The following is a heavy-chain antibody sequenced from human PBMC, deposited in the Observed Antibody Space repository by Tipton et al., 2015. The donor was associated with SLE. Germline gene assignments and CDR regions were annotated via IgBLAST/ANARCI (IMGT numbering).Heavy chain of an antibody. J-gene: IGHJ3*02. Sequence: LRLSCAASGFTFDDYAMHWVRQAPGKGLEWVSGISWNSGSIGYADSVKGRFTISRDNSKNTLYLQMNSLRAEDTAVYYCAKKGSRCGGDCYPDDAFDIWGQGTMVTVSS. CDR1: GFTFDDYA. V-gene: IGHV3-9*01. CDR3: AKKGSRCGGDCYPDDAFDI. D-gene: IGHD2-21*01. CDR2: ISWNSGSI.